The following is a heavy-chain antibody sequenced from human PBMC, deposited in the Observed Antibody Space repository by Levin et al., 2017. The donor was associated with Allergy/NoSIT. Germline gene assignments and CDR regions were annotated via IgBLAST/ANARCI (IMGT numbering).Heavy chain of an antibody. CDR3: AREGGYGDYDY. Sequence: ASVKVSCKASGYTFTASYMHWVRQAPGQGLEWMGRINPNSGGTDYAQKFQGGVTMTRDTSISTAYMELSRLRSDGTAVYYCAREGGYGDYDYWGQGTLVTVSS. CDR1: GYTFTASY. D-gene: IGHD4-17*01. CDR2: INPNSGGT. V-gene: IGHV1-2*06. J-gene: IGHJ4*02.